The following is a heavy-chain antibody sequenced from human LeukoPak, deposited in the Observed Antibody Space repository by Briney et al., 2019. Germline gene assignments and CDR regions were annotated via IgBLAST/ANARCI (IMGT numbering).Heavy chain of an antibody. CDR1: GFTFSDYY. J-gene: IGHJ4*02. D-gene: IGHD2/OR15-2a*01. V-gene: IGHV3-7*01. CDR2: IKEDGSLK. Sequence: GGSLRLSCAASGFTFSDYYMSWVRQAPGKGPEWVANIKEDGSLKNYVDSVEGRFTVSRDNAKNTLYLQMNSLRLEDTAVYYCVRDWAPASMQAAPFDCWGQGTLVTVSS. CDR3: VRDWAPASMQAAPFDC.